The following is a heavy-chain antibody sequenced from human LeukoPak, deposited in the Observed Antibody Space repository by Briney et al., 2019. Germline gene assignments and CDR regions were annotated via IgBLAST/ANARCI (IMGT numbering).Heavy chain of an antibody. CDR3: ATIGYRYGPGGVDY. J-gene: IGHJ4*02. CDR1: GFTFSSYG. Sequence: GGSLRLSCAASGFTFSSYGMHWVRQAPGKGLEWVAFIRYDGSNKYYADSVKGRFTISRDNSKNTLYLQMNSLRAEDTAVYYCATIGYRYGPGGVDYWGQGTLVTVSS. V-gene: IGHV3-30*02. D-gene: IGHD5-18*01. CDR2: IRYDGSNK.